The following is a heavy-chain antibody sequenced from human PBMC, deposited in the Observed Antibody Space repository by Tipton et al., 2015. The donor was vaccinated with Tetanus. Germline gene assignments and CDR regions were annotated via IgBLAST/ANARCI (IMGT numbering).Heavy chain of an antibody. D-gene: IGHD1-26*01. CDR1: GASFSDYY. CDR3: ARVSDGGYSP. J-gene: IGHJ5*02. CDR2: IKHDGSTK. Sequence: LSLTCAVYGASFSDYYWSWIRQAPGKGLEWVANIKHDGSTKSYVDSVKGRFTISRDNGNNSLCLQMNNLRAEDTAVYYCARVSDGGYSPWGQGTLVTVSS. V-gene: IGHV3-7*03.